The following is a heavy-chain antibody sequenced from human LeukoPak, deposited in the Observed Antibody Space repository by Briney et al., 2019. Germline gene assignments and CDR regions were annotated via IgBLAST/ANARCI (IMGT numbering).Heavy chain of an antibody. Sequence: PGGSLRLSCAASGFTFSSYGMHWVRQAPGKGLEWVAVIWYDGSNNYYADSVKGRFTISRDNSKNTLYLQMNSLRAEDTAVYYCVFRGTALYYYMDVWGKGTTVTVSS. CDR3: VFRGTALYYYMDV. D-gene: IGHD3-10*01. V-gene: IGHV3-33*01. CDR2: IWYDGSNN. CDR1: GFTFSSYG. J-gene: IGHJ6*03.